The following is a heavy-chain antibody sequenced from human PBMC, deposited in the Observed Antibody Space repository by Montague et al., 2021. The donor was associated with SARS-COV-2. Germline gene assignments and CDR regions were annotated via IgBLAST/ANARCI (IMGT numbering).Heavy chain of an antibody. J-gene: IGHJ5*02. CDR2: IYYSGTT. D-gene: IGHD3-16*02. CDR1: GGSVNSGGYY. Sequence: SETLSLTCTVSGGSVNSGGYYWSWIRQPPGKGLEWVGNIYYSGTTNYNPSLKSRVTISVDTSKNQFSLKLSSVTAADTAVYYCARSVVGGTYRHTRWFDPWGQGTLVTVFS. V-gene: IGHV4-61*08. CDR3: ARSVVGGTYRHTRWFDP.